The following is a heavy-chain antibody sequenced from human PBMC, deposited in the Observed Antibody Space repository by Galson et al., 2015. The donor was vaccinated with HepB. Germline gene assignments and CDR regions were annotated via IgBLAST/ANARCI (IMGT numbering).Heavy chain of an antibody. V-gene: IGHV3-48*01. Sequence: SLRLSCAASGFTFSSYSMNWVRQAPGKGLEWVSYISSSSSTIYYADSVKGRFTISRDNAKNSLYLQMNSLRAEDTAVCYCAREGLTVIQAGSNYYYYGMDVWGQGTTVTVSS. CDR2: ISSSSSTI. CDR3: AREGLTVIQAGSNYYYYGMDV. CDR1: GFTFSSYS. D-gene: IGHD5-18*01. J-gene: IGHJ6*02.